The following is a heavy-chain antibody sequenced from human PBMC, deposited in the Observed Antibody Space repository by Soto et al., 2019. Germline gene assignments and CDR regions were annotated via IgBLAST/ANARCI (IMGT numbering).Heavy chain of an antibody. CDR2: MNPNSGNT. Sequence: QVQLVQSGAEVKKPGASVKVSCKASGYTFTSYDINWVRQATGQGLEWMGWMNPNSGNTGYAQKFQGRVTMTRNTAISTAYMELSSLRSEDTAVYYCARVRHSPTGTIDAFDIWGQGTMVTVSS. CDR1: GYTFTSYD. D-gene: IGHD4-4*01. J-gene: IGHJ3*02. CDR3: ARVRHSPTGTIDAFDI. V-gene: IGHV1-8*01.